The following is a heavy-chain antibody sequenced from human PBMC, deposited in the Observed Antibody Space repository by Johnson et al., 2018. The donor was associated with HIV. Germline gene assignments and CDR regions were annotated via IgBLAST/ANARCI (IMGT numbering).Heavy chain of an antibody. CDR1: GFTVSNYY. CDR3: ASQVRGLRLGVDAFDS. J-gene: IGHJ3*02. V-gene: IGHV3-66*04. CDR2: IYSGGST. Sequence: EMQLVESGGGLVQPGGSLRLSCAASGFTVSNYYMTWVRQSPGKGLEWVSVIYSGGSTYYADSVKGRFTISRDTSKNTLYLQMNSLRAEDTAVYYWASQVRGLRLGVDAFDSWGQVTLGTVSA. D-gene: IGHD5-12*01.